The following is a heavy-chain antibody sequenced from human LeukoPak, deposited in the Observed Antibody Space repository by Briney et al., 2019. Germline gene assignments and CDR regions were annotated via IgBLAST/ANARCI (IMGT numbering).Heavy chain of an antibody. CDR1: GYTFTGYY. D-gene: IGHD1-26*01. J-gene: IGHJ4*02. V-gene: IGHV1-2*02. CDR2: INPNSGGT. CDR3: EARSLVEATLNFDY. Sequence: GASVKVSCKASGYTFTGYYMHWVRQAPGQGLEWMGWINPNSGGTNYAQKFQGRVTMTRDTSISTAYMELSRLRSDDTAVYYCEARSLVEATLNFDYWGQGTLVTVSS.